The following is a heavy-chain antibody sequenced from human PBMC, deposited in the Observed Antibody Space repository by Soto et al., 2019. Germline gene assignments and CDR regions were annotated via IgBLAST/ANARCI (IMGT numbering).Heavy chain of an antibody. V-gene: IGHV1-18*01. CDR2: ISAYNGNT. Sequence: QVQLVQSGAEVKKPGASVKVSCKASGYTFTSYGISWVRQAPGQRLEWMGWISAYNGNTNYAQKLQGRVPMTTDTSTSTAYMELRSLRYDDTAVYYCARDKEQWLVNGKDAFDSWGQGTMVTVSS. CDR3: ARDKEQWLVNGKDAFDS. CDR1: GYTFTSYG. J-gene: IGHJ3*02. D-gene: IGHD6-19*01.